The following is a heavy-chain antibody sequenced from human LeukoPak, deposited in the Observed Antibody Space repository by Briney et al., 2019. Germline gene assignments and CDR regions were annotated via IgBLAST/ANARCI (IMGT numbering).Heavy chain of an antibody. D-gene: IGHD2-8*01. CDR3: AGEEWYVFYFDP. J-gene: IGHJ5*01. CDR1: GFTFSAHT. Sequence: PGGSLRLSCAASGFTFSAHTMSWVRQAPGKGLEWVSSISPSSTNIFQPASMKGRFTIFRDNAKNSLFLQIHSLRVEDTAVYYCAGEEWYVFYFDPWGQGTPVTVSS. CDR2: ISPSSTNI. V-gene: IGHV3-21*06.